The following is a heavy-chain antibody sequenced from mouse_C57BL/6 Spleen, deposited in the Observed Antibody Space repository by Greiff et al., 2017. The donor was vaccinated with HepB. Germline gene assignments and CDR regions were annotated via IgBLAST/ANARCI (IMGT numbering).Heavy chain of an antibody. CDR3: ARSFYGNYGGGYYFDY. CDR1: GYTFTSYW. CDR2: IDPSDSYT. V-gene: IGHV1-50*01. J-gene: IGHJ2*01. Sequence: VQLQQSGAELVKPGASVKLSCKASGYTFTSYWMQWVKQRPGQGLEWIGEIDPSDSYTNYNQKFKGKATLTVDTSSSTAYMQLSSLTSEDSAVYYCARSFYGNYGGGYYFDYWGQGTTLTVSS. D-gene: IGHD2-10*01.